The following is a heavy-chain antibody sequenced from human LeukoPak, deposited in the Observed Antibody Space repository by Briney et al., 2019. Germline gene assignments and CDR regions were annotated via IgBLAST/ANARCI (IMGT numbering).Heavy chain of an antibody. Sequence: ASVKVSCKASGYTFTSYDINWVRQATGQGLEWMGWMNPNSGNTGYAQKFQGRVTMTRDMSISTAYMELSRLRSDDTAVYYCARVLGIRQFDYWGQGTLVTVSS. CDR2: MNPNSGNT. V-gene: IGHV1-8*01. CDR1: GYTFTSYD. CDR3: ARVLGIRQFDY. D-gene: IGHD7-27*01. J-gene: IGHJ4*02.